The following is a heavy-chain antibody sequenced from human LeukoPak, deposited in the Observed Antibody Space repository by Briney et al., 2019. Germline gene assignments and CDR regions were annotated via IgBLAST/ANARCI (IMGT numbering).Heavy chain of an antibody. CDR1: GGSFSGYY. V-gene: IGHV4-34*01. Sequence: SETLSLTCAVYGGSFSGYYWSWIRQPPGKGLEWIGEINHSGSTNYNPSLKSRGTISVDTSKNQFSLKLSSVTAADTAVYYCARVRCRGVIINWGQGTLVTVSS. D-gene: IGHD3-10*01. J-gene: IGHJ4*02. CDR2: INHSGST. CDR3: ARVRCRGVIIN.